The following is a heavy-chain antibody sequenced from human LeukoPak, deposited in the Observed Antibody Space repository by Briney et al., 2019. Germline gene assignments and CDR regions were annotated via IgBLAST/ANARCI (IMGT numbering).Heavy chain of an antibody. J-gene: IGHJ4*02. CDR3: ARGMTGSYFGHFDY. CDR2: ISSSGRTM. D-gene: IGHD1-26*01. Sequence: GGSLRLSCEASGFIFSSYEMNWVRQAPGKGLEWVSFISSSGRTMYYADSVKGRFTVSRDNAKNSVYLQMNSLRAEDTAVYYCARGMTGSYFGHFDYWGQGTLVTVSS. CDR1: GFIFSSYE. V-gene: IGHV3-48*03.